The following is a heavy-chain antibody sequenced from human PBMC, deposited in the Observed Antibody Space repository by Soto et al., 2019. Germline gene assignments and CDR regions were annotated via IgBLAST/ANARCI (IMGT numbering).Heavy chain of an antibody. V-gene: IGHV1-69*12. CDR2: IIPIFGTA. Sequence: QVQLVQSGAEVKKPGSSVKVYCKASGGTFCSCAISCVRQAPGQGLEWMGGIIPIFGTANYAQKYQGRVTFDADESTSTAYMELSSLRSEDTAVYYCARGVGRISYGMAVWGQGTTVTVSS. J-gene: IGHJ6*02. CDR3: ARGVGRISYGMAV. CDR1: GGTFCSCA.